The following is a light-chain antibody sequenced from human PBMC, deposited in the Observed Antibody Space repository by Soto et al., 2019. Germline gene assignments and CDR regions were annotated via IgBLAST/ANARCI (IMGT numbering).Light chain of an antibody. CDR2: AAS. CDR3: QQSYSTPPWT. CDR1: QSISSY. Sequence: DIRLTQSPSSLSASVGDRVTITCRASQSISSYLNWYQQKPGKAPKLLIYAASNLQSGVPSRFSGSGSGTDFTLTISSLQPEDFATYFCQQSYSTPPWTFGQGTKVDIK. V-gene: IGKV1-39*01. J-gene: IGKJ1*01.